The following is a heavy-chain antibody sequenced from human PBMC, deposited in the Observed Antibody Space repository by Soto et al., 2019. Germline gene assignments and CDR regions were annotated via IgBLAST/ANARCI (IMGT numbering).Heavy chain of an antibody. D-gene: IGHD6-19*01. V-gene: IGHV1-46*01. CDR2: INPSGGST. Sequence: QVQLVQSGAEVKKPGASVKVSCKASGYTFTSYYIHLVRQAPGQGLGRIGIINPSGGSTSYAQKFQGRVTITRHTWACTVYMDLSSVSSAYTAMYYCEGGSVAGRRFDYCGQGTLFTVAA. CDR3: EGGSVAGRRFDY. J-gene: IGHJ4*02. CDR1: GYTFTSYY.